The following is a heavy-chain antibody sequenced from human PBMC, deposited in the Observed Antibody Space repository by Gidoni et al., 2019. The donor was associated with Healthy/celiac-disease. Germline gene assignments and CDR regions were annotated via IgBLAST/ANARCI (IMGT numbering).Heavy chain of an antibody. Sequence: EVQLVESGGGLVKPGGSLRLSCAASGFTFSSYSMNWVRQAPGKGLEWVSSISSSSSYIYYADSVKGRFTISRDNAKNSLYLQMNSLRAEDTAVYYCARGQYYYGSGSYSADYWGQGTLVTVSS. CDR3: ARGQYYYGSGSYSADY. V-gene: IGHV3-21*01. J-gene: IGHJ4*02. CDR2: ISSSSSYI. CDR1: GFTFSSYS. D-gene: IGHD3-10*01.